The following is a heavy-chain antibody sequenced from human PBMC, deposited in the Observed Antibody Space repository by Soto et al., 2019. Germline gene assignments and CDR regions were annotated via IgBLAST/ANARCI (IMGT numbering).Heavy chain of an antibody. D-gene: IGHD4-17*01. CDR3: ASGTVTTGELCYY. V-gene: IGHV1-69*02. CDR2: IIPILGIA. CDR1: GGTFSSYT. Sequence: QVQLVQSGAEVKKPGSSVKVSCKASGGTFSSYTISWVRQAPGQGLEWMGRIIPILGIANYAQKFQGRVTITADKDTSTAYMEHSSLRSEDTAVYYCASGTVTTGELCYYWGQGTLVTVSS. J-gene: IGHJ4*02.